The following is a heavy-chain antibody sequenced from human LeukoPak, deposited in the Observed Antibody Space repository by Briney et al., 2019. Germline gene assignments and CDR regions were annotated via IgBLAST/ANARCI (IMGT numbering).Heavy chain of an antibody. CDR1: GFTFSSYG. CDR2: IRYDGSNK. D-gene: IGHD6-13*01. V-gene: IGHV3-30*02. Sequence: AGGSLRLSCAASGFTFSSYGMHWVRQAPGKGLEWVAFIRYDGSNKYYADSVKGRFTISRDNSKNTLYLQMNSLRAEDTAVYYCAKDLRSSSWYGTDYWGQGTLVTVSS. CDR3: AKDLRSSSWYGTDY. J-gene: IGHJ4*02.